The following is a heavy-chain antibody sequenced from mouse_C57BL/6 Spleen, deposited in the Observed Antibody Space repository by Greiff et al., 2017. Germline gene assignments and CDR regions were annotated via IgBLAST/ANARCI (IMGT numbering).Heavy chain of an antibody. CDR1: GYSIISGYY. V-gene: IGHV3-6*01. D-gene: IGHD2-4*01. CDR2: ISYDGSN. J-gene: IGHJ1*03. CDR3: AREGDYDYDWYFDV. Sequence: ESGPGLVKPSQSLSLTCSVTGYSIISGYYWNWIRQFPGNKLEWMGYISYDGSNNYNPSLKNRISITRDKSKNQFFLKLNSVTTEDAATYYCAREGDYDYDWYFDVWGTGTTVTVSS.